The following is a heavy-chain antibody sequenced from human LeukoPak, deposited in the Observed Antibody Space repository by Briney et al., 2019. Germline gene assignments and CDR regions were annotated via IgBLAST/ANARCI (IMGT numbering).Heavy chain of an antibody. V-gene: IGHV1-24*01. Sequence: ASVKVSCKASGYIFTDYYIHWVRQVPGQGLEWVGGFDPEDGETIYAQKFQGRVTMTEDTSTDTAYMELSSLRSEDTAVYYCATRPTGDKFPFDYWGQGTLVTVSS. CDR2: FDPEDGET. J-gene: IGHJ4*02. CDR1: GYIFTDYY. D-gene: IGHD7-27*01. CDR3: ATRPTGDKFPFDY.